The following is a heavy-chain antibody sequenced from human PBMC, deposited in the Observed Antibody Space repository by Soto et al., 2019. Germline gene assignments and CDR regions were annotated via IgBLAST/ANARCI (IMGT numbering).Heavy chain of an antibody. D-gene: IGHD2-2*01. CDR3: ARYRCSSTSCYFSPYYYYGMDV. CDR1: GYTFTGYY. V-gene: IGHV1-2*02. Sequence: GASVKVSCKASGYTFTGYYMHWVRQAPGQELEWMGWINPNSGGTNYAQKFQGRVTMTRDTSISTAYMELSRLRSDDTAVYYCARYRCSSTSCYFSPYYYYGMDVWGQGTTVTVSS. J-gene: IGHJ6*02. CDR2: INPNSGGT.